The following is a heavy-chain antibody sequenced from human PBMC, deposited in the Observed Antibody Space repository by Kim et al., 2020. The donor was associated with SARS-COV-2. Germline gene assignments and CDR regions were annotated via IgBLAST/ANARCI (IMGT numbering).Heavy chain of an antibody. D-gene: IGHD3-22*01. J-gene: IGHJ4*02. CDR3: ARGPRRVVITTSYYFDY. Sequence: FQGRVTITADESTGTAYMELSSLRSEDTAVYYCARGPRRVVITTSYYFDYWGQGTLVTVSS. V-gene: IGHV1-69*01.